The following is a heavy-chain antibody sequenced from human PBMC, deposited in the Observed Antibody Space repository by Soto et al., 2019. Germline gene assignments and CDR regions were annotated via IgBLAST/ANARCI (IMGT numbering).Heavy chain of an antibody. CDR2: ISHDGSHT. J-gene: IGHJ4*02. CDR1: GFTFSSYA. V-gene: IGHV3-30-3*01. D-gene: IGHD2-2*01. CDR3: ARDPGIVVVPVNIGDYFDL. Sequence: QVQLVESGGGVVQPGKSLRLSCAASGFTFSSYAMHWVRQAPGKGLEWVAVISHDGSHTYYADSVKGRFTISRDNSKKTLSVQMNSMRAEDTAVYYCARDPGIVVVPVNIGDYFDLWGQGTLVTVSS.